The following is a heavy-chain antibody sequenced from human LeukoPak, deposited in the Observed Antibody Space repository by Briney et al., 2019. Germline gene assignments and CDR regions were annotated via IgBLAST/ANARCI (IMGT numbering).Heavy chain of an antibody. CDR1: GFTFSSYS. CDR3: ARGLGRYYDSMSGSFDY. Sequence: GGSLRLSCAASGFTFSSYSMNWVRQAPGKGLEWVTSISSSSSYIYYADSVKGRFTISRDNAKNSLYLQMNSLRAEDTAVYYCARGLGRYYDSMSGSFDYWGQGTLVTVSS. V-gene: IGHV3-21*01. D-gene: IGHD3-22*01. CDR2: ISSSSSYI. J-gene: IGHJ4*02.